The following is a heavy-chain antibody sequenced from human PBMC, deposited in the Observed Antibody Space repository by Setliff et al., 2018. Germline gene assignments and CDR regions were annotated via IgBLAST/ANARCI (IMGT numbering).Heavy chain of an antibody. Sequence: SETLSLTCTLSGDSISRSTYYWGWIRQPPGKGLEWIGSIYYSGSTYYNPSLKSRVTISVDTSKNQFSLKLSSVTAAETAEYYCASLPYYDSSGYSLSYYWGQGTLVTVSS. D-gene: IGHD3-22*01. V-gene: IGHV4-39*01. CDR3: ASLPYYDSSGYSLSYY. CDR1: GDSISRSTYY. CDR2: IYYSGST. J-gene: IGHJ4*02.